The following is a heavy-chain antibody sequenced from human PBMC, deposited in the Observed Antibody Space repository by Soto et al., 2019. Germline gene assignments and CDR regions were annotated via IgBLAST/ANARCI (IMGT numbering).Heavy chain of an antibody. CDR2: INTYNGNT. Sequence: QVQLVQSGTEVKKPGASVKVSCKASGYTFITSNISWVRQARGQGLEWMGWINTYNGNTIYAQSFQGRVTMTTDTSTSTAFLELKSLRSDDTAVYYCARDYSDPDYYYGLDVWGQGTTVTVSS. D-gene: IGHD1-26*01. CDR3: ARDYSDPDYYYGLDV. V-gene: IGHV1-18*01. CDR1: GYTFITSN. J-gene: IGHJ6*02.